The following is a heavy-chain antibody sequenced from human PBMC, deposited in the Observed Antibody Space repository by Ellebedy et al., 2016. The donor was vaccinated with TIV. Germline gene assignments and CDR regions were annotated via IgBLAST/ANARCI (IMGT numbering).Heavy chain of an antibody. V-gene: IGHV3-66*04. CDR2: IYGGGTT. D-gene: IGHD3-10*01. CDR1: GFTVSSNY. Sequence: GESLKISCAASGFTVSSNYMSWVRQAPGKGLEWVSSIYGGGTTYFADSVKGRVAISRDNSKNTLFLQMNNLRAVDTAVYCCVRLGDPDGSGTYSLLDYWGQGTLVTVSS. J-gene: IGHJ4*02. CDR3: VRLGDPDGSGTYSLLDY.